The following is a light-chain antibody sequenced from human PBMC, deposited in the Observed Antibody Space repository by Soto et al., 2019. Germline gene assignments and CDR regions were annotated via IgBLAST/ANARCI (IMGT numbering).Light chain of an antibody. CDR3: PQSYSTPYT. CDR1: QSISSY. CDR2: AAS. V-gene: IGKV1-39*01. Sequence: DIQMTQSPSSLSASVGDRVTITCRASQSISSYLNWYQQKPGKAPKLLIYAASSLQSGVPSRFRGSGSGTDFTLTISSLQPEDFATYYCPQSYSTPYTFGQGTTLQIK. J-gene: IGKJ2*01.